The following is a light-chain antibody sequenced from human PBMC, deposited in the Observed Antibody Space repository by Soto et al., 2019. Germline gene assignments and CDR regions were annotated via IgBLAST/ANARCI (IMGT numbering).Light chain of an antibody. V-gene: IGLV3-21*02. Sequence: SYEPTQPPSVSVAPGQTARITCGGNNIGSKSVHWYQQKPGQAPVLVVYDDSDRPSGIPGRFSGSNSGNTATLTISRVEAGDEDDYYCQVWDSSSDHPNVVFGGGTKLTVL. CDR1: NIGSKS. J-gene: IGLJ2*01. CDR3: QVWDSSSDHPNVV. CDR2: DDS.